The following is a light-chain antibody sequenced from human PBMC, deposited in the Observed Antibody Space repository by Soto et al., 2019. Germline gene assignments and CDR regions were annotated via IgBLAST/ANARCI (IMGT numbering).Light chain of an antibody. CDR3: QSFDTSNPV. CDR2: ENN. J-gene: IGLJ3*02. CDR1: SGSIAGTD. Sequence: NFMLTQPHSVSESPGKTVTISCTRTSGSIAGTDVQWYQQRPGSAPTPVIYENNQRPSGVPDRFSGSIDSSSNSASLRISGLKTEDEADYYCQSFDTSNPVFGGGTKLTVL. V-gene: IGLV6-57*04.